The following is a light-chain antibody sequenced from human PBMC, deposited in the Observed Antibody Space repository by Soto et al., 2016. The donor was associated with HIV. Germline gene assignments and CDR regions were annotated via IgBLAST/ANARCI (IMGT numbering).Light chain of an antibody. J-gene: IGKJ4*01. CDR3: QQVNSYPPV. CDR2: EAS. Sequence: DIQLTQPPSFLSASVGDRVTITCRASQGISSYLAWYQQKPGKAPKLLIYEASTLQSGVPSRFSGSGSGTEFTLTISSLQPEDFATYYCQQVNSYPPVFGGRDQGWRSN. V-gene: IGKV1-9*01. CDR1: QGISSY.